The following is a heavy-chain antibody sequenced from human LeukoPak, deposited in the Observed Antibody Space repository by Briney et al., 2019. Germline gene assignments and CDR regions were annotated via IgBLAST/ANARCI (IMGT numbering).Heavy chain of an antibody. J-gene: IGHJ4*02. CDR1: GGSISSGGYN. D-gene: IGHD3-10*01. CDR3: ARDGGYGSGSYYMAY. CDR2: IYYSGST. Sequence: TLSLTCTVSGGSISSGGYNWNWIRQHPGKGLEWIGYIYYSGSTSYNPSLKSRVIISIDRSKNQFSLKLSSVTAADSAVYYCARDGGYGSGSYYMAYWGQGTLVTVSS. V-gene: IGHV4-31*03.